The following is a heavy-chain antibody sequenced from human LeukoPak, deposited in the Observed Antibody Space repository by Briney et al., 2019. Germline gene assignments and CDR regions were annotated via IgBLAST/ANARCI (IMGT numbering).Heavy chain of an antibody. V-gene: IGHV3-30*02. J-gene: IGHJ4*02. D-gene: IGHD3-3*01. CDR2: IRHDGSDK. CDR3: ARDLTIFGVVIPFDY. CDR1: GFTFSSYY. Sequence: GGSLRLSCAASGFTFSSYYLHWVRQAPGKGLEWVAFIRHDGSDKYYADSVKGRFTISRDNAKNSLYLQMNSLRAEDTAVYYCARDLTIFGVVIPFDYWGQGTLVTVSS.